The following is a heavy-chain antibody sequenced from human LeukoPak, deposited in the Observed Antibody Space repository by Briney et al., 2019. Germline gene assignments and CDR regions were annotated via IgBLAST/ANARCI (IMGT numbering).Heavy chain of an antibody. J-gene: IGHJ3*02. V-gene: IGHV4-59*01. Sequence: PSETLSLTCTVSGGSISSYYWSWIRQPPGKGLEWIGYIYYSGSTKYNPSLKSRVTISVDTPKNQFSLKLSSVTAADTAVYYCARVIAVAGAFNAFDIWGQGTMVTVSS. CDR1: GGSISSYY. CDR3: ARVIAVAGAFNAFDI. CDR2: IYYSGST. D-gene: IGHD6-19*01.